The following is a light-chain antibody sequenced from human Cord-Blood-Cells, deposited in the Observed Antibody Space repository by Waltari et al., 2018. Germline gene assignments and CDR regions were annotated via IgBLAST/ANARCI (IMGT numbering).Light chain of an antibody. CDR1: SSNIVSNY. CDR2: RNN. V-gene: IGLV1-47*01. J-gene: IGLJ2*01. CDR3: AAWDDSLSGPV. Sequence: QSVLTQPPSASGTPGQRVTISCSGSSSNIVSNYVYWYQQLPGTAPKLLIDRNNQRPSGVPDRFSGAKSGTSASLAISGLRSEDEADYYCAAWDDSLSGPVFGGGTKLTVL.